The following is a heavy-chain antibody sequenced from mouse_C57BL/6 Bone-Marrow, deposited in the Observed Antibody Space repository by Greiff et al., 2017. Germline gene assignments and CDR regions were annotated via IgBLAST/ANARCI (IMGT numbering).Heavy chain of an antibody. CDR1: GFNITDDY. D-gene: IGHD2-4*01. Sequence: EVQLQQSGAELVRPGASVKLSCTASGFNITDDYMHWVKQRPEQGLEWIGWIDPENGDTEYASKFQGKATITADTSSNTAYLQLSSLTSEDTAVYYCTTFDYAWYFDVWGTGTTVTVSS. CDR3: TTFDYAWYFDV. CDR2: IDPENGDT. J-gene: IGHJ1*03. V-gene: IGHV14-4*01.